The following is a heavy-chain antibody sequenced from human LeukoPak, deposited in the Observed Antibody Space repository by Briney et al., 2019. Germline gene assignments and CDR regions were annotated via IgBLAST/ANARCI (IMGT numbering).Heavy chain of an antibody. J-gene: IGHJ3*02. CDR3: ARGGSWNDFSAFDI. V-gene: IGHV1-8*01. Sequence: GASVKVSCKASGYTFTSYDINWVRQATGQGLEWMGWMNPNSGNTGYAQKFQGRVTMTRNTSISTAYMELSSLRSEDTAVYYCARGGSWNDFSAFDIWGQGTMVTVSS. CDR2: MNPNSGNT. D-gene: IGHD1-1*01. CDR1: GYTFTSYD.